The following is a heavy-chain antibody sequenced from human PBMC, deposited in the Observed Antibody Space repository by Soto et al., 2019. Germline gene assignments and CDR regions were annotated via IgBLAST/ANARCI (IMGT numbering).Heavy chain of an antibody. CDR2: ISYSGTT. CDR3: ASSSRNYFDP. J-gene: IGHJ5*02. Sequence: PSWTLCLTCTVSGCSISVYYWNWIRQAPGKGLEWIGYISYSGTTKYNPSLKSRVTISVDTSKNQFSLKLSSVTAADTAVYYCASSSRNYFDPWGQGTLVTVSS. CDR1: GCSISVYY. D-gene: IGHD2-15*01. V-gene: IGHV4-59*01.